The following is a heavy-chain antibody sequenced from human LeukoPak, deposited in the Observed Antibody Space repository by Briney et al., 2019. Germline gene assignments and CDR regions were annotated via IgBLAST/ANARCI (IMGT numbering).Heavy chain of an antibody. V-gene: IGHV3-30*18. D-gene: IGHD3-10*01. CDR3: VKEQSSGNYRTADF. CDR1: GFTLSSCG. CDR2: ITYDGITT. Sequence: PGGSLRLSCAASGFTLSSCGMHWVRQAPGKGLEWVAVITYDGITTYFDDYVKGRFTISRDTSKSMLYLQMNSLRPEDTAVYYCVKEQSSGNYRTADFWGQGTLVTVSS. J-gene: IGHJ4*02.